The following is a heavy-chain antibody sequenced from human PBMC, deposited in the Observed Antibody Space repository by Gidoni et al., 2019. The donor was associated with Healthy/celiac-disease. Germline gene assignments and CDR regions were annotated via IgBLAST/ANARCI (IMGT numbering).Heavy chain of an antibody. CDR2: IYTSGST. J-gene: IGHJ5*02. CDR1: GGPISSYY. D-gene: IGHD3-10*01. V-gene: IGHV4-4*07. CDR3: ARDENYGSGSHRFDP. Sequence: QVQLQESGPGLVKPSETLSLTCTASGGPISSYYWRWIRPPAGKGLEWIGRIYTSGSTNYNPSLESRVTMSVDTSKNQFSLKLSSVTAADTAVYYCARDENYGSGSHRFDPWGQGTLVTVSS.